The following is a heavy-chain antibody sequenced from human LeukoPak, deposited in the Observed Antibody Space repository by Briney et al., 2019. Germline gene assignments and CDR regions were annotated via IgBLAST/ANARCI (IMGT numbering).Heavy chain of an antibody. D-gene: IGHD2-15*01. CDR2: ISNTGGST. CDR3: AKAGGADKYGMDV. J-gene: IGHJ6*02. V-gene: IGHV3-23*01. CDR1: GVTHSDYA. Sequence: GGSLRLSCAASGVTHSDYAMAWVRRAPGKGLEWVSSISNTGGSTFYADSVKGRFTISRDKPKNKMYLQMNSLRHNDTATYYCAKAGGADKYGMDVWGQGTTVIVSS.